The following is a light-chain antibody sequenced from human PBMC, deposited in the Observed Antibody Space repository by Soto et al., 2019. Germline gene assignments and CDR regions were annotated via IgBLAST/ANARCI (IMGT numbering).Light chain of an antibody. Sequence: LVLTQTPLSSRDTLGQAASISCSSSESLLHTSGKTYLSWLQLRPGQPPRLLLYQISQRPPGVPDRFTGSGAVTNFTLTISGVEADDIGIYYCMQASHLRSFGQGTKVEIK. CDR3: MQASHLRS. CDR1: ESLLHTSGKTY. V-gene: IGKV2-24*01. J-gene: IGKJ1*01. CDR2: QIS.